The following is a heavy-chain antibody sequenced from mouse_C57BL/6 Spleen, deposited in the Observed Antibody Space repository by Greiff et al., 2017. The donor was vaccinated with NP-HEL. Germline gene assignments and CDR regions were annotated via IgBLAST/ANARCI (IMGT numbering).Heavy chain of an antibody. CDR3: ARHGGAYYSNYEGFAY. J-gene: IGHJ3*01. CDR2: VYPGSGSI. Sequence: QVQLKQSGAELVKPGASVKLSCKASGYTFTEYTIHWVKQRSGQGLEWIGWVYPGSGSIKYNEKFKDKATLTADKSSSTVYMELSRLTSEDSAVYFCARHGGAYYSNYEGFAYWGQGTLVTVSA. D-gene: IGHD2-5*01. CDR1: GYTFTEYT. V-gene: IGHV1-62-2*01.